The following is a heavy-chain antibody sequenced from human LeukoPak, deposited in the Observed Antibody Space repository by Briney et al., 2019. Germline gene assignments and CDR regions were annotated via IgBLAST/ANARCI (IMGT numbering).Heavy chain of an antibody. CDR3: ARSENYIPEDWFDP. J-gene: IGHJ5*02. V-gene: IGHV4-61*01. CDR2: VFATGSA. CDR1: GASLTNPTYY. Sequence: SSETLSLTCTVSGASLTNPTYYQWTWIRQPPGKGLELIGKVFATGSAIVNSSLTSRVTISLDTSNSQFSLKLRSVTAEDSAVYYCARSENYIPEDWFDPWGQGTLVTVSS. D-gene: IGHD5-24*01.